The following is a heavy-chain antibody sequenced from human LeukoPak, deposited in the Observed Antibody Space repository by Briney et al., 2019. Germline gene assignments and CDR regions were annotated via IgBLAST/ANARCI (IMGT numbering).Heavy chain of an antibody. CDR3: ARGAGSSSWYYYYGMDV. CDR1: GYTLTTYY. D-gene: IGHD6-13*01. CDR2: INPSGGST. J-gene: IGHJ6*02. V-gene: IGHV1-46*01. Sequence: ASVKVSCKASGYTLTTYYMHWVRQAPGQGLEWMGKINPSGGSTSHAQKFQGRVTVTRETSTSTVYMEVSSLTSEDTGVYYCARGAGSSSWYYYYGMDVWGQGTTVTVSS.